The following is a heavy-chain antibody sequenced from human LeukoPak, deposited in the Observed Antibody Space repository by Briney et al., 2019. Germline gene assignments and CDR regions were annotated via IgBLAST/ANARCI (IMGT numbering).Heavy chain of an antibody. CDR3: ATYVKWVAGDV. V-gene: IGHV3-7*01. D-gene: IGHD6-19*01. J-gene: IGHJ6*02. CDR2: IKEGGSQT. Sequence: PGGSLRLSCATSGFTFSKTWMSWVRQAPGKGLEWVANIKEGGSQTYHVDSVRGRFAISRDNAKSTLFLQMSNLRDDDTAVYYRATYVKWVAGDVWGQGTTVTVSS. CDR1: GFTFSKTW.